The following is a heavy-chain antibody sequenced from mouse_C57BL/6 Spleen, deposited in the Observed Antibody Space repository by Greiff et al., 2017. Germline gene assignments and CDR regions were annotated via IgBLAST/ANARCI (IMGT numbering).Heavy chain of an antibody. CDR3: ARGGSTTVVAEDY. CDR1: GYAFSSYW. D-gene: IGHD1-1*01. Sequence: QVQLQQSGAELVKPGASVKISCKASGYAFSSYWMNWVKQRPGKGLEWIGQIYPGDGDTNYNGKFKGKATLTADKSSSTAYMQLSSLTSEDSAVYFCARGGSTTVVAEDYWGQGTTLTVSS. V-gene: IGHV1-80*01. J-gene: IGHJ2*01. CDR2: IYPGDGDT.